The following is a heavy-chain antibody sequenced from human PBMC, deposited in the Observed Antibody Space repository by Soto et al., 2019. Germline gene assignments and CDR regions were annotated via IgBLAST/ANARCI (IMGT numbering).Heavy chain of an antibody. CDR3: AADYLRHNSLNGYYYSYGMDV. Sequence: GGSLRLSCAASGITFITYAMSWGRRAPGKGLEWVSTIGSNGADKQYADFVKGRFTVSRDSSKSTLSLQMNSLRAEDTAVYYCAADYLRHNSLNGYYYSYGMDVWGQGTTVTVSS. D-gene: IGHD4-17*01. J-gene: IGHJ6*02. V-gene: IGHV3-23*01. CDR2: IGSNGADK. CDR1: GITFITYA.